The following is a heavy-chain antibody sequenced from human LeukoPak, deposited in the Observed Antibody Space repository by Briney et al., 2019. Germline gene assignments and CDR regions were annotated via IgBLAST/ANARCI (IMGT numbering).Heavy chain of an antibody. D-gene: IGHD3-3*01. CDR3: ATLRFSWYFDL. V-gene: IGHV1-2*02. CDR2: INPNSGDS. Sequence: ASVKVSCKASGYTFTDYYVHWVRLAPGQGLEWMGWINPNSGDSNYAQKFQGRVTMTRDTSITTAYMELSRLRSDDTAVYYCATLRFSWYFDLWGRGTLVTVSS. J-gene: IGHJ2*01. CDR1: GYTFTDYY.